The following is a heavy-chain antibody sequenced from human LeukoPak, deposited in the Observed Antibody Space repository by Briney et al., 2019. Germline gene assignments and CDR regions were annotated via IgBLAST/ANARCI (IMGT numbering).Heavy chain of an antibody. D-gene: IGHD3-10*01. Sequence: GGSLRLSCAASGFIFSDYGMHWVRPAPGKGLEWVAFIRVDGSDKYYADSVKGRFTNSRDDSKNTLYLQMHSLRLEDTAVYYCAKLYGSGTSYHPLDYWGQGTLVTVSS. CDR3: AKLYGSGTSYHPLDY. J-gene: IGHJ4*02. V-gene: IGHV3-30*02. CDR2: IRVDGSDK. CDR1: GFIFSDYG.